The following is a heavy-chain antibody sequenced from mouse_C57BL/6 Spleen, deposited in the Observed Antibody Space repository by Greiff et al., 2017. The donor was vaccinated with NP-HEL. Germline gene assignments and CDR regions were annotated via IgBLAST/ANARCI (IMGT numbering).Heavy chain of an antibody. J-gene: IGHJ1*03. CDR1: GYTFTSYW. D-gene: IGHD1-1*01. CDR2: IDPSDSYT. Sequence: QVQLQQPGAELVMPGASVKLSCKASGYTFTSYWMHWVKQRPGQGLEWIGEIDPSDSYTNYNQKFKGKSTLTVDKSSSTAYMQLSSLTSEDSAVYYCARRTVARYFDVWGTGTTVTVSS. CDR3: ARRTVARYFDV. V-gene: IGHV1-69*01.